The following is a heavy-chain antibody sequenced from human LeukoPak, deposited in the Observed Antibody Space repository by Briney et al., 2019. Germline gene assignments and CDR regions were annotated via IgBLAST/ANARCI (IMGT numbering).Heavy chain of an antibody. J-gene: IGHJ4*02. CDR2: INHSGST. CDR3: ARGLTGLLDY. Sequence: SETLSLTCTVSGGSVSSGGYYWSWIRQPPGKGLEWIGEINHSGSTNYNPSLKSRVTISVDTSKNQFSLKLSSVTAADTAVYYCARGLTGLLDYWGQGTLVTVSS. D-gene: IGHD5-18*01. CDR1: GGSVSSGGYY. V-gene: IGHV4-61*08.